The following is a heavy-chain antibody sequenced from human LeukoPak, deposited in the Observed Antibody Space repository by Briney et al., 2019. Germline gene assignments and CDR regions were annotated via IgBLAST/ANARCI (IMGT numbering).Heavy chain of an antibody. Sequence: SETLSLTCTVSGGCISSYYWSWIRQPPGKGLEWIGYIYYSGSTNYNPSLKSRVTISVDTSKNQFSLKLSSVTAADTAVYYCARRKVAHYYDSSGYYDYWGQGTLVTVSS. V-gene: IGHV4-59*08. CDR1: GGCISSYY. J-gene: IGHJ4*02. D-gene: IGHD3-22*01. CDR2: IYYSGST. CDR3: ARRKVAHYYDSSGYYDY.